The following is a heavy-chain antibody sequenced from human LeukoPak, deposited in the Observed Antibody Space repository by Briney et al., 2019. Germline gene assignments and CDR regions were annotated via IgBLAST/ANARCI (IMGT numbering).Heavy chain of an antibody. D-gene: IGHD2-2*01. J-gene: IGHJ4*02. V-gene: IGHV3-30*03. CDR1: GFTFNNYG. Sequence: GGSLRLSCADSGFTFNNYGMHWVRQAPGKGLEWVAVMSFDGSNKYYADSVKGRFTISRDNSRNTLYLQMNSLRVEGTAVYYCTSICSSSSCYLDYWGQGTPVTVSS. CDR3: TSICSSSSCYLDY. CDR2: MSFDGSNK.